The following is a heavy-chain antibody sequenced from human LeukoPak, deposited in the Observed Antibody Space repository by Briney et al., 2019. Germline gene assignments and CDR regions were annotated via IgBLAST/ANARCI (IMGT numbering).Heavy chain of an antibody. Sequence: LPGGFLRLSCAASGFTFDDYAMHWVRQAPGKGLEWVSGISWNSGSIGYADSVKGRFTISRDNAKTSLYLQMNSLRAEDTALYYCAKDLGPGSMATSPGFDYWGRGTLVTVSS. CDR1: GFTFDDYA. CDR2: ISWNSGSI. CDR3: AKDLGPGSMATSPGFDY. D-gene: IGHD5-24*01. J-gene: IGHJ4*02. V-gene: IGHV3-9*01.